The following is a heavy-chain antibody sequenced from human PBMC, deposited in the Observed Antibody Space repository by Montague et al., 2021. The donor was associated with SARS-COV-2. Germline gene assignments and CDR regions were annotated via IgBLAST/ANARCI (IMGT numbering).Heavy chain of an antibody. CDR3: ARESYYYDSSGYPYYYYYGMDV. Sequence: SETLSLTCAVSGGSISSSNWWSWVRQPPGKGLEWIGEIYHSGSTNYSPSLKSRVTISVDKSKNQFSLKLSSVTAADTAVYYCARESYYYDSSGYPYYYYYGMDVWGQGTTVTVSS. J-gene: IGHJ6*02. D-gene: IGHD3-22*01. CDR1: GGSISSSNW. CDR2: IYHSGST. V-gene: IGHV4-4*02.